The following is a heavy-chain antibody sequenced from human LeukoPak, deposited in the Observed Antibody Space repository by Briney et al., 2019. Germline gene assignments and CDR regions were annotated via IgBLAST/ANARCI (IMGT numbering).Heavy chain of an antibody. Sequence: SETLSLTCTVSGGSISSYYWSWIRQPPGKGLEWIGYIYYSGSTNYNPSLKSRVSISVDTSKNQFSLKLSSVTAADTAVYYCANALFRFGELDYAFDIWGQGTMVTVSS. CDR3: ANALFRFGELDYAFDI. CDR1: GGSISSYY. CDR2: IYYSGST. V-gene: IGHV4-59*01. J-gene: IGHJ3*02. D-gene: IGHD3-10*01.